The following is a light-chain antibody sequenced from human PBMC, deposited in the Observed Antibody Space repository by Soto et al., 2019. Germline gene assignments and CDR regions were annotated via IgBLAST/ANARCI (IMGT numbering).Light chain of an antibody. V-gene: IGKV4-1*01. Sequence: DIVMTQSPDSLTVSLGEXATINCKSSQSVLYSSNNKNYLAWFQQKPGQPPKLLIYWASTRESGVPDRFSGSGSGTDFTLTISSLQAEDVALYYCQQYYSTPLTFGGGTKVEIK. J-gene: IGKJ4*01. CDR3: QQYYSTPLT. CDR1: QSVLYSSNNKNY. CDR2: WAS.